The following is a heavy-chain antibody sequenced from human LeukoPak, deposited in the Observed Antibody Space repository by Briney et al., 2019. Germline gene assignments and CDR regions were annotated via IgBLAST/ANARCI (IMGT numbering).Heavy chain of an antibody. Sequence: GASVKVSCKASGYTFTSYAMNWVRQAPGQGLEWMGWINTNTGNPTYAQGFTGRFVFSLDTSVSTAYLQISSLKAEDTAVYYCAREIPTTVTTPWFDPWGQGTLVTVSS. CDR3: AREIPTTVTTPWFDP. CDR2: INTNTGNP. D-gene: IGHD4-17*01. J-gene: IGHJ5*02. V-gene: IGHV7-4-1*02. CDR1: GYTFTSYA.